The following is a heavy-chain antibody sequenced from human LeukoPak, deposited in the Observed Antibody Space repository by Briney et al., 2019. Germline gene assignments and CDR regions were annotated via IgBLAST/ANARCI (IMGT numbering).Heavy chain of an antibody. CDR3: ARDSNSWNYFDN. D-gene: IGHD6-13*01. J-gene: IGHJ4*02. CDR2: INHSGSA. V-gene: IGHV4-34*01. Sequence: PSETLSLTCAVYGGSFSGYYWSWIRQPPGKGLEWIGEINHSGSANCNPSLVSRVTISVDTSKSQFSLKLSSVTAADTAVYYCARDSNSWNYFDNWGQGTLVTVSS. CDR1: GGSFSGYY.